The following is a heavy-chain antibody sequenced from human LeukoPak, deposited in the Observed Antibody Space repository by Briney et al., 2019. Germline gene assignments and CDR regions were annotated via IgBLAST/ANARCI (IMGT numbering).Heavy chain of an antibody. J-gene: IGHJ6*03. V-gene: IGHV1-2*02. CDR3: ARALVLGGKYYMDV. CDR2: INPNSGGT. Sequence: ASVKVSCKASGYTFTGYYMHWVRQAPGQELEWMGWINPNSGGTNYAQKFQGRVTMTRDTSISTACMELSRLRSDDTAVYYCARALVLGGKYYMDVWGKGTTVTVSS. CDR1: GYTFTGYY. D-gene: IGHD1-26*01.